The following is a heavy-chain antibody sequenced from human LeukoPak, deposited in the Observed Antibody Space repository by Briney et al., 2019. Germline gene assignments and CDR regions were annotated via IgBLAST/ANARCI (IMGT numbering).Heavy chain of an antibody. CDR1: GFTFDDYA. CDR2: ISWNSGSI. V-gene: IGHV3-9*01. D-gene: IGHD3-3*01. J-gene: IGHJ4*02. CDR3: AKARGGFDY. Sequence: PGRSLRLSCAASGFTFDDYAMHWVRQAPGKGLEWVSGISWNSGSIGYADSVKGRFTISRDNAKNSLYLQMNSLRAEDTALYYCAKARGGFDYWGQGTLVTVSS.